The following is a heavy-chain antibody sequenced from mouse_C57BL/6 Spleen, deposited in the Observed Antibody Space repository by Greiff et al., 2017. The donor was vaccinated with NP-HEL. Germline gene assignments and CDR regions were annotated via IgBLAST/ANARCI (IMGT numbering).Heavy chain of an antibody. Sequence: EVQLQESGAELVRPGASVKLSCTASGFNIKDDYMHWVKQRPEQGLEWIGWIDPENGDTEYASKFQGKATITADTSSNTAYLQLSSLTSEDTAVYYCTIYYYHHYWGQGTTLTVSS. CDR1: GFNIKDDY. J-gene: IGHJ2*01. D-gene: IGHD1-1*01. V-gene: IGHV14-4*01. CDR3: TIYYYHHY. CDR2: IDPENGDT.